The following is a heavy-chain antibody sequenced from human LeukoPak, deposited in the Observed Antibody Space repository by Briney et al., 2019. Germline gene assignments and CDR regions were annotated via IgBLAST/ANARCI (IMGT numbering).Heavy chain of an antibody. CDR3: TRRGDGYNRD. CDR2: IRSKANSYAT. D-gene: IGHD5-24*01. Sequence: GGSLRLSCAASGFTFSGSAMHWVRQASGKGLEWVGRIRSKANSYATAYAASVKGRFTISRDDSKNTAYLQMNSLKTEDTAVYYCTRRGDGYNRDWGQGTLVTVPS. J-gene: IGHJ4*02. CDR1: GFTFSGSA. V-gene: IGHV3-73*01.